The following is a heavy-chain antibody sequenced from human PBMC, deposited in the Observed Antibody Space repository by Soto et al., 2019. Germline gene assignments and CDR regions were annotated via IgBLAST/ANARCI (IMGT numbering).Heavy chain of an antibody. J-gene: IGHJ4*02. CDR3: ARDSDESNSGHYLFDS. CDR2: VYYTGIT. D-gene: IGHD6-19*01. CDR1: GGSINGGDYY. Sequence: QGQLQESGPGLVKPSKTLSLTCTVSGGSINGGDYYWTWLRQAPGKGLEWIGFVYYTGITHYNPSLKNRVSISVDTSRDQFSLKLDFVTAADTAVYFCARDSDESNSGHYLFDSWGQGALVTVSS. V-gene: IGHV4-30-4*08.